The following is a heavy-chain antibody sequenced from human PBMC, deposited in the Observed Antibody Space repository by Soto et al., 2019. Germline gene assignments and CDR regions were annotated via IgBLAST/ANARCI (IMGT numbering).Heavy chain of an antibody. Sequence: PSETLSLTCSVSGGSINTKSYYWTWIRQFPGERLEWIGYIYYNGSAEYNPSLKSRLTISMDTSKNQFSLELSSVTSADTAVYFCAREGYDFREWYRTYAFDIWGQGTVVTVSS. CDR1: GGSINTKSYY. V-gene: IGHV4-61*01. J-gene: IGHJ3*02. CDR3: AREGYDFREWYRTYAFDI. D-gene: IGHD2-8*01. CDR2: IYYNGSA.